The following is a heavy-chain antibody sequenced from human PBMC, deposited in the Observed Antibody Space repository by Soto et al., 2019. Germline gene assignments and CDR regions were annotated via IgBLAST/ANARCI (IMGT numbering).Heavy chain of an antibody. CDR1: GFTFSSYC. CDR3: ARKQQLAPYYYYYGMDV. D-gene: IGHD6-13*01. CDR2: IKQDGSEK. J-gene: IGHJ6*02. Sequence: PGGSLRLSCAASGFTFSSYCMSWVRQAPGKGLEWVANIKQDGSEKYYVDSVKGRFTISRDNAKNSLYLQMNSLRAEDTAVYYCARKQQLAPYYYYYGMDVWGQGTTVTVSS. V-gene: IGHV3-7*01.